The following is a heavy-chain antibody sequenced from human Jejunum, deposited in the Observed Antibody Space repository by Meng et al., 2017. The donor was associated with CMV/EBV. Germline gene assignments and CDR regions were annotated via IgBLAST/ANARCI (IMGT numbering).Heavy chain of an antibody. J-gene: IGHJ4*02. Sequence: IHLKQSGAYLMQTPAPLTLSCSSSGFTLNSTRIAMRWIRQAPGQTLEWLGLIFCSNNTTYNPSLCRSLAITKDDSKNHIVLTMTNVDPFDTATYYCVPRSDYDTALNYWGQGTLVTVSS. D-gene: IGHD3-22*01. CDR1: GFTLNSTRIA. CDR3: VPRSDYDTALNY. V-gene: IGHV2-5*01. CDR2: IFCSNNT.